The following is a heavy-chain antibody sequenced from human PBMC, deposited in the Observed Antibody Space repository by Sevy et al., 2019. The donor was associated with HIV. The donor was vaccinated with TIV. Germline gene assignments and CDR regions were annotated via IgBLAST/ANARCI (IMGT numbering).Heavy chain of an antibody. V-gene: IGHV3-30*02. CDR3: AKDLTERYSTSSGDFDY. J-gene: IGHJ4*02. CDR2: TRYDGSTK. CDR1: GFTFNVYG. Sequence: GGSPRLSCAASGFTFNVYGMHWVRQAPGKGLQWVAFTRYDGSTKYYADSVKGRFTISRKNSKNTLYLQMNSLRVEDTAMYYCAKDLTERYSTSSGDFDYWGQGSLVTVSS. D-gene: IGHD6-6*01.